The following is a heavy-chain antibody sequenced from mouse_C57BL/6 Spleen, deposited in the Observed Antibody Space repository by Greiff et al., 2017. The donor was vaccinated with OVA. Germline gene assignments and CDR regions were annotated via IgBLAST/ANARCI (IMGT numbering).Heavy chain of an antibody. V-gene: IGHV1-82*01. CDR2: IYPGDGDT. Sequence: VQLQQSGPELVKPGASVKISCKASGYAFRSSWMNWVKQRPGKGLEWIGRIYPGDGDTTYNGKFKGKATLTADKASSTAYMQLSSLTSEDSAVYFGARGFWGSTMVTTGAMDYWGQGTSVTVSS. CDR1: GYAFRSSW. CDR3: ARGFWGSTMVTTGAMDY. J-gene: IGHJ4*01. D-gene: IGHD2-2*01.